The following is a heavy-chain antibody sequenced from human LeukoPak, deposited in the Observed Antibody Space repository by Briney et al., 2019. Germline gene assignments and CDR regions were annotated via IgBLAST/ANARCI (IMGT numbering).Heavy chain of an antibody. J-gene: IGHJ5*02. CDR3: ARDPGYCSSTSCYVFYP. V-gene: IGHV1-3*01. CDR1: GYTFTSYA. Sequence: ASVKVSCKASGYTFTSYAMHWVRQAPGQRLEWMGWINAGNGNTKYSQKFQGRVTITRDTSASTAYMELSSLRSEDTAVYYCARDPGYCSSTSCYVFYPWGQGTLVTVSS. CDR2: INAGNGNT. D-gene: IGHD2-2*01.